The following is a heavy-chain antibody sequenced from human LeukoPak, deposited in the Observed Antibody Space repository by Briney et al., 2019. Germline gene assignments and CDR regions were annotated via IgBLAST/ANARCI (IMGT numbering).Heavy chain of an antibody. Sequence: GGSLRLSCAASGFTFSNYAMTWVRQAPGKGLEWVSTISLRGGDTYYVDSVKGRFTISRDNSKNTLYLHMNSPRAEDTAVYYCATPTAGTWHFDYWGQGTLVTVSS. CDR3: ATPTAGTWHFDY. D-gene: IGHD1-1*01. V-gene: IGHV3-23*01. J-gene: IGHJ4*02. CDR1: GFTFSNYA. CDR2: ISLRGGDT.